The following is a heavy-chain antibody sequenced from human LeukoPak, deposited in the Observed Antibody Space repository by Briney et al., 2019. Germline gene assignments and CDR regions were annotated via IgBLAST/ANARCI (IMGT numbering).Heavy chain of an antibody. CDR2: MGSSGSSI. V-gene: IGHV3-48*03. CDR1: GFTFSSYE. Sequence: GGSLRLSCAASGFTFSSYEMNCVRQAPGKGLEWVSYMGSSGSSIYYADAVKGRFTISRDNAKHSLYLQMHRLGAEDTAVYYCARGSFGFLGWFGELWVWGQGTLVPVSS. CDR3: ARGSFGFLGWFGELWV. D-gene: IGHD3-10*01. J-gene: IGHJ4*02.